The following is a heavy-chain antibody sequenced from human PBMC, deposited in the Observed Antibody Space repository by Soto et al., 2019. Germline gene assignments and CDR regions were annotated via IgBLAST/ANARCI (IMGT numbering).Heavy chain of an antibody. Sequence: ASVKVSCKASGNTFTSYDINWVRQATGHGLEWMGWINPNSGNIGYAQKFQGRVTMTRGTAIRTAYMEVSRLRSDDTAVYYCARGRASGSYYLLDYWGQGPLVTVPS. V-gene: IGHV1-8*01. J-gene: IGHJ4*02. CDR1: GNTFTSYD. D-gene: IGHD3-10*01. CDR2: INPNSGNI. CDR3: ARGRASGSYYLLDY.